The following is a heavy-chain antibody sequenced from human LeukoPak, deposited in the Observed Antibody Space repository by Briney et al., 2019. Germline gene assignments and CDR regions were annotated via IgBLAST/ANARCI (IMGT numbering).Heavy chain of an antibody. D-gene: IGHD4-23*01. CDR1: GFTVSSNY. J-gene: IGHJ3*02. Sequence: GGSLRLSCAASGFTVSSNYMSWVRQAPGKGLEWVSVIYSGGSTYYADSVKGRFTISRENAKNSLYLQMNSLRAGDTAVYYCARDRGGNSAYAFDIWGQGTMVTVSS. CDR2: IYSGGST. CDR3: ARDRGGNSAYAFDI. V-gene: IGHV3-53*01.